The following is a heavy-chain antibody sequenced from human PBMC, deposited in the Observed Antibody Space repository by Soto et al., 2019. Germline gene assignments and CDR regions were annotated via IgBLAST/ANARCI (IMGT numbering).Heavy chain of an antibody. CDR1: GGSIRSGGYY. CDR3: ERRSHVVVQDPGFDP. D-gene: IGHD2-15*01. CDR2: IYYSGTT. J-gene: IGHJ5*02. Sequence: SETLSLTCTVSGGSIRSGGYYWIWIRQHPGKGLECIGYIYYSGTTYYNPSLKSRVTISVDTSKNQFSLKLSSVSAADTALYYCERRSHVVVQDPGFDPWGRGTLAT. V-gene: IGHV4-31*03.